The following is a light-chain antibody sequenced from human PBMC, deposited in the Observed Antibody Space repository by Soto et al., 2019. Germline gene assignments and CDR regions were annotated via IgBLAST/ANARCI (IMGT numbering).Light chain of an antibody. CDR1: SNVVGAYNY. J-gene: IGLJ1*01. Sequence: QSVLTQPPSASGPSGQSVTISCTGSSNVVGAYNYVSWYQQHPGHAPKLIIYEVTKRPSVVPDRCSGSKSGNTASLTVSGLQADDEADYFCPSDAGSDSYILGTGTKGPVL. CDR2: EVT. CDR3: PSDAGSDSYI. V-gene: IGLV2-8*01.